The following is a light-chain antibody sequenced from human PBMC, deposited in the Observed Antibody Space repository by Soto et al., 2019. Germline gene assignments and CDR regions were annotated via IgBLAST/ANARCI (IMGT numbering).Light chain of an antibody. V-gene: IGKV3-11*01. CDR2: DTS. Sequence: EIVLTQSPATLSLSPGERATLSCRASQRVSSYVAWFQQKPGQAPRLLIYDTSNRATGIPARFSASGSGTDFTLTISSVEPEDFVVYYCQQRSSWPPMYTFGQGTKLDIK. CDR1: QRVSSY. J-gene: IGKJ2*01. CDR3: QQRSSWPPMYT.